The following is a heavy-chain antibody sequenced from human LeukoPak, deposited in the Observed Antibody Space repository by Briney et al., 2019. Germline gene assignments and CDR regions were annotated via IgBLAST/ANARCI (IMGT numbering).Heavy chain of an antibody. CDR3: ARVEEQWLGLYDY. D-gene: IGHD6-19*01. V-gene: IGHV3-53*01. Sequence: GGSLRLSCAASGFTVSSNRMSWVRQAPGKGLEWVSVIYSGGSTYYADSVKGRFTISRDNSKNTLYLQMNSLRAEDTAVYYCARVEEQWLGLYDYWGQGTLVTVSS. CDR1: GFTVSSNR. J-gene: IGHJ4*02. CDR2: IYSGGST.